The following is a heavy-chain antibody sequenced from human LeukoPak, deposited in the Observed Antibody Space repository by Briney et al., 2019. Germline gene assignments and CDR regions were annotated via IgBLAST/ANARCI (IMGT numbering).Heavy chain of an antibody. CDR1: GGSFSGYY. CDR3: SIQVYGGNSVVSDY. D-gene: IGHD4-23*01. Sequence: PSETLSLTCAVYGGSFSGYYWSWIRQPPGKGLEWIGEINHSGSTNYNPSLKSRVTISVDTSKNQFSLKLSSVTAADTAVYYCSIQVYGGNSVVSDYWGQGTLVTVSS. CDR2: INHSGST. J-gene: IGHJ4*02. V-gene: IGHV4-34*01.